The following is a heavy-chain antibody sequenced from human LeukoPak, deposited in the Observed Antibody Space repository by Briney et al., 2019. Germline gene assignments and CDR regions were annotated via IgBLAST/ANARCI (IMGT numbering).Heavy chain of an antibody. CDR1: GGSISSYY. CDR3: ARGPYSYGDYVEDY. D-gene: IGHD4-17*01. CDR2: IYTSGST. V-gene: IGHV4-4*07. J-gene: IGHJ4*02. Sequence: PSETLSLTCTVSGGSISSYYWSWIRQPAGKGLEWIGRIYTSGSTNYNPSLKSRVTMSVDTFKNQFSLKLSSVTAADTAVYYCARGPYSYGDYVEDYWGQGTLVTVSS.